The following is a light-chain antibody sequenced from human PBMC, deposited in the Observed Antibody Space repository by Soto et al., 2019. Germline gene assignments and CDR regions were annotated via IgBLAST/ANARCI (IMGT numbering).Light chain of an antibody. V-gene: IGKV3-20*01. CDR3: QQYGSSLFS. CDR1: QSVSNTY. J-gene: IGKJ3*01. CDR2: GAS. Sequence: EVVLTQSPGTLSSSPGERATLSCRASQSVSNTYVAWYQHIPGQTPRLLIYGASNRATAIPDRFSGSGSGTDFTLTISRLEPEDFAVYYCQQYGSSLFSFGPGTKVDIK.